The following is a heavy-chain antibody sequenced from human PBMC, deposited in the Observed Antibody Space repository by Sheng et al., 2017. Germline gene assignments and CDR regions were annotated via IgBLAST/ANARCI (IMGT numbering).Heavy chain of an antibody. D-gene: IGHD2-2*01. CDR1: GYTFTGYY. CDR2: LSPYSVGT. CDR3: ARAYCSGSNCHAGDYFDF. Sequence: QVHLVQSGAELKKPGASVKVSCKASGYTFTGYYLHWVRQAPGQGLEWMGRLSPYSVGTTYAQQFQGRVTMTRDTSISTAYMELSRLRSDDTAVYYCARAYCSGSNCHAGDYFDFWGQGTLVTVSS. J-gene: IGHJ4*02. V-gene: IGHV1-2*06.